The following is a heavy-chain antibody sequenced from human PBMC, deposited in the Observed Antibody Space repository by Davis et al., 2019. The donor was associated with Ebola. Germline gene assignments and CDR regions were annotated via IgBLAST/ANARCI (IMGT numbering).Heavy chain of an antibody. CDR1: GFTFKSYS. V-gene: IGHV3-21*01. CDR2: ISSSGNYI. Sequence: PGGSLRLSCVVSGFTFKSYSMNWVRQAPGKGLEWVSLISSSGNYIYYADSLKGRFTISRDNAKNALHLQMNSLRAEDTAVYFCARGEDDSNNYFLSGHSAFDFWGQGTVVTVAS. J-gene: IGHJ3*01. CDR3: ARGEDDSNNYFLSGHSAFDF. D-gene: IGHD3-22*01.